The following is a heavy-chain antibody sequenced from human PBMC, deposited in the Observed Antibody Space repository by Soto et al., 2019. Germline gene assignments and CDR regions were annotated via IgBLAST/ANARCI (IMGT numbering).Heavy chain of an antibody. CDR2: IYYSGTS. CDR1: GGSISTSADY. D-gene: IGHD5-12*01. J-gene: IGHJ4*02. CDR3: ASRVEGLYSGNDRYYFDY. Sequence: SETLSLTCTVSGGSISTSADYWGWIRQPPGKGLEWIGTIYYSGTSYHNPSLKSRVTISVDTSKNQFSLTLTSVTTADTAVYYCASRVEGLYSGNDRYYFDYWGQGTLVTSPQ. V-gene: IGHV4-39*01.